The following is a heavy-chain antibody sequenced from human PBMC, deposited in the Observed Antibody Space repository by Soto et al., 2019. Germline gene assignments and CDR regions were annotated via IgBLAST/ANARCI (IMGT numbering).Heavy chain of an antibody. D-gene: IGHD2-15*01. CDR1: GGSISSGDYY. V-gene: IGHV4-30-4*01. Sequence: PSETLSLTCTVSGGSISSGDYYWSWIRQPPGKGLEWIGYIYYSGSTYYNPSLKSRVTIPVDTSKNQFSLKLSSVTAADTAVYYCATQLGYCSGGSCYSPAFDIWGQGTMVTVSS. CDR2: IYYSGST. CDR3: ATQLGYCSGGSCYSPAFDI. J-gene: IGHJ3*02.